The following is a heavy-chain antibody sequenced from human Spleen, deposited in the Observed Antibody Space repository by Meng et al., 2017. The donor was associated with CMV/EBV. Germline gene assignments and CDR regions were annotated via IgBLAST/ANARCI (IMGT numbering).Heavy chain of an antibody. CDR1: GFTFSSYW. D-gene: IGHD6-19*01. J-gene: IGHJ3*02. CDR2: ISYDGSNK. Sequence: GGSLRLSCAASGFTFSSYWMSWVRQAPGKGLEWVAVISYDGSNKYYADSVKGRFTISRDNSKNTLYLQMNSLRAEDTAVYYCAREEKSIAVATLGGAFDIWGQGTMVTVSS. V-gene: IGHV3-30*03. CDR3: AREEKSIAVATLGGAFDI.